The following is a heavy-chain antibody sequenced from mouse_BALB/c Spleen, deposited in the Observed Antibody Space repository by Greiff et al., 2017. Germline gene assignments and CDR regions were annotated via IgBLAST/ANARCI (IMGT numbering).Heavy chain of an antibody. J-gene: IGHJ4*01. D-gene: IGHD4-1*01. CDR3: ARHAWDVDAMDY. Sequence: EVKLMESGGGLVQPGGSLKLSCAASGFTFSSYTMSWVRQTPEKRLEWVAYISNGGGSTYYPDTVKGRFTISRDNAKNTLYLQMSSLKSEDTAMYYCARHAWDVDAMDYWGQGTSVTVSS. V-gene: IGHV5-12-2*01. CDR2: ISNGGGST. CDR1: GFTFSSYT.